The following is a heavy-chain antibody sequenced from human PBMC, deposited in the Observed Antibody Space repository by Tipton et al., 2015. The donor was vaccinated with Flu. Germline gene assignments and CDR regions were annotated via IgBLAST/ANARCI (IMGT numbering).Heavy chain of an antibody. J-gene: IGHJ4*02. CDR1: GFTFRTNG. V-gene: IGHV3-30*02. CDR2: IRSDETTE. D-gene: IGHD1-26*01. CDR3: AKSGGFDS. Sequence: LVQSGGGVVQPGGSLRLSCAASGFTFRTNGMHWVRQAPGKGLEWVAHIRSDETTEYADSVKGRFTIPRDNSKDMLYLQMNSLRAEDTAVFYCAKSGGFDSWNQSALVIVSS.